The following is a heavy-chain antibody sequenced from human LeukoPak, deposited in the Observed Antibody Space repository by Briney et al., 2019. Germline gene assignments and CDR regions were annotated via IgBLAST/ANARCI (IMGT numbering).Heavy chain of an antibody. D-gene: IGHD6-6*01. Sequence: ASVKVSCKASGGTFSSYAISWVRQAPGQGLEWMGIINPTGGSTTYAQKFQGRVTMTRDTSTSTVYMELSSLRSDDTAVYYCARTAARRFDYWGQGTMVTVSS. V-gene: IGHV1-46*01. J-gene: IGHJ4*02. CDR3: ARTAARRFDY. CDR2: INPTGGST. CDR1: GGTFSSYA.